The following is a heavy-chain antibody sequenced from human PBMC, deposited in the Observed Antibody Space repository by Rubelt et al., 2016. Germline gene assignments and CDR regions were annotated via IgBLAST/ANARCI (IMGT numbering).Heavy chain of an antibody. D-gene: IGHD6-13*01. CDR2: IYHSGST. V-gene: IGHV4-34*01. CDR1: GGSFSGYY. J-gene: IGHJ5*02. CDR3: ARDFRGEQQLVNWFDP. Sequence: QVQLQQWGAGPLKPSETLSLTCAVYGGSFSGYYWSWIRQPPGKGLEWIGSIYHSGSTYYNPSLKSRVTISVDTSKNQFSLKLSSVTAADTAVYYCARDFRGEQQLVNWFDPWGQGTLVTVSS.